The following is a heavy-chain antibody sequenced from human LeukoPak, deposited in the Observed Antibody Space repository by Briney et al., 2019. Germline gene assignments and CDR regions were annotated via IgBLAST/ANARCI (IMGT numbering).Heavy chain of an antibody. V-gene: IGHV3-7*01. CDR1: GFTFSRYW. J-gene: IGHJ6*03. CDR2: IKQDGSEK. CDR3: ARRPLFEGYYMDV. D-gene: IGHD3-10*01. Sequence: SGGSLRLSCAASGFTFSRYWMSWVRQAPGKGLEWVANIKQDGSEKYYVDSVKGRFTISRDNAKNSLYLQMNSLRAEDTAVYYCARRPLFEGYYMDVWGKGTTVTVSS.